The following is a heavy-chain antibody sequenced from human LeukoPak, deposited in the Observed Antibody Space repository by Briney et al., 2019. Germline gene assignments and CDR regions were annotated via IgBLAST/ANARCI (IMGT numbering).Heavy chain of an antibody. J-gene: IGHJ4*02. Sequence: SETLSLTCAVYGVSITGYYWSWIRQTPGRGLEWVWAIHYTGATSYNPSLKSRATKSTDTSKNQFSLRLSSVTAADTAVYYCARGNILTGYCFDFWGQGALVTVSS. CDR1: GVSITGYY. D-gene: IGHD3-9*01. CDR2: IHYTGAT. V-gene: IGHV4-34*01. CDR3: ARGNILTGYCFDF.